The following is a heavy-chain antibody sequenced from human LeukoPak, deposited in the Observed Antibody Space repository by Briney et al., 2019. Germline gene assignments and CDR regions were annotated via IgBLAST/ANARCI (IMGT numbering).Heavy chain of an antibody. CDR3: ARARDGYNTHDY. J-gene: IGHJ4*02. V-gene: IGHV3-11*01. CDR2: IGSRCSTI. D-gene: IGHD5-24*01. Sequence: RGSLRLSRAASGFTFSDYYMSWIRQAPGKGLEWVSYIGSRCSTIYYAHSVKGRLTISRNNAKNAPVLQMTSLRAEDTAGYYCARARDGYNTHDYWGQGTLVTVSS. CDR1: GFTFSDYY.